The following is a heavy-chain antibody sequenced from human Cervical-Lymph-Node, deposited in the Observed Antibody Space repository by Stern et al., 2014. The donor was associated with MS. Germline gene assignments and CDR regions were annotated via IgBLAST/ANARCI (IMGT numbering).Heavy chain of an antibody. V-gene: IGHV3-21*01. CDR1: GFTFSSYS. Sequence: EVQLVESGGGLVKPGGSLRLSCAASGFTFSSYSMNWVRQAPGQGLEWVAFSSSGSSYIYYADSLKGRFTISRDNAKNSLYLQMNSLRAEDTAVYYCARGRGGSYRYYFDYWGQGTLVTVSS. J-gene: IGHJ4*02. CDR2: SSSGSSYI. CDR3: ARGRGGSYRYYFDY. D-gene: IGHD2-15*01.